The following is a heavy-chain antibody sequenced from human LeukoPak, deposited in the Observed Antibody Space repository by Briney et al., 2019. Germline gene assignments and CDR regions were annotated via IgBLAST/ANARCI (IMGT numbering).Heavy chain of an antibody. CDR3: AKDFWSGYYPHY. CDR2: ISGSGDST. D-gene: IGHD3-3*01. V-gene: IGHV3-23*01. CDR1: GFTFSNSA. Sequence: GGSLRLSCAASGFTFSNSAMSWVRQAPGKGPEWVSSISGSGDSTYYADSVKGRFTMSRDNSKNTLYLQMNSLRAEDTAVYYCAKDFWSGYYPHYWGQGTLVAVSS. J-gene: IGHJ4*02.